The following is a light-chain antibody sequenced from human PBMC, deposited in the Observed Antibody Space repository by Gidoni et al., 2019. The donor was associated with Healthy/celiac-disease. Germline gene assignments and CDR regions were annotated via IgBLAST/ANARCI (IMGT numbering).Light chain of an antibody. J-gene: IGKJ4*01. V-gene: IGKV3-11*01. CDR2: DAS. Sequence: ETELPVSTATLSLSPGERATLSCRASQSVSSYLAWYQQKTGQPPRLLIYDASNRATGIPARCSGSGSGTDFTITISSLEPEDFAVYYCQQRSNWLTFGGGTKVEIK. CDR1: QSVSSY. CDR3: QQRSNWLT.